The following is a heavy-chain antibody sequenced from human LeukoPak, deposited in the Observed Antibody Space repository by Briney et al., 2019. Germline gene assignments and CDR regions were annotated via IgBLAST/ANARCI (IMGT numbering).Heavy chain of an antibody. Sequence: PGGSLRLSCAASGLTFSTYSMNWVRQAPGKGLEWVSSISGSSSYIYYADSVKGRFTISRDSAQNSLYLQMNSLRAEDTAVYHCARGQSYGWFDPWGQGTLVTVSS. D-gene: IGHD5-18*01. J-gene: IGHJ5*02. V-gene: IGHV3-21*01. CDR3: ARGQSYGWFDP. CDR1: GLTFSTYS. CDR2: ISGSSSYI.